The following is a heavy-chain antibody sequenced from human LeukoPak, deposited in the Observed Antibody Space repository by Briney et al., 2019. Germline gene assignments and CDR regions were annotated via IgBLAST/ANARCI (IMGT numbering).Heavy chain of an antibody. J-gene: IGHJ4*02. V-gene: IGHV1-2*02. CDR3: ARDQGYCSSTSCYADDY. CDR2: INPNSGGT. D-gene: IGHD2-2*01. Sequence: ASVKVSCKASGYTFTGYYMHWVRQAPGQGLEWMEWINPNSGGTNYAQKFQGRVTMTRDTSISTAYMELSRLRSDDTAVYYCARDQGYCSSTSCYADDYWGQGTLVTVSS. CDR1: GYTFTGYY.